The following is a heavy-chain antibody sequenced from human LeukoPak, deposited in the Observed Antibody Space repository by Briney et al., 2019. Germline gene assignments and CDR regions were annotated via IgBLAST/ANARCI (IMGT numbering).Heavy chain of an antibody. CDR2: FDPEDGET. V-gene: IGHV1-24*01. D-gene: IGHD1-26*01. J-gene: IGHJ3*02. CDR3: ATVESPGVGAHPAVGRDI. Sequence: ASVKVSCKVSGYTLTELSMHWVRQAPGKGLEWMGGFDPEDGETIYAQKFQGRVTMTEDTSTDTAYMELSSLRSEDTAVYYCATVESPGVGAHPAVGRDIWGQGTMVTVSS. CDR1: GYTLTELS.